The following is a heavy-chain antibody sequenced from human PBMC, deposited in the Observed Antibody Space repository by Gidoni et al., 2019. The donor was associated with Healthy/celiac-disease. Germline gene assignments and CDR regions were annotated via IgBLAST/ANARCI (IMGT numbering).Heavy chain of an antibody. Sequence: EVQLLESGGGLVQPGGSLRLSCSASGFTFSSYAMSWVRQAPGKGLEWVSASSGSGGSTYYADSVKGRFTISRDNSKNTLYLQMNSLRAEDTAVYYCAKDLGGAGNNWFDPWGQGTLVTVSS. D-gene: IGHD1-26*01. CDR2: SSGSGGST. J-gene: IGHJ5*02. V-gene: IGHV3-23*01. CDR3: AKDLGGAGNNWFDP. CDR1: GFTFSSYA.